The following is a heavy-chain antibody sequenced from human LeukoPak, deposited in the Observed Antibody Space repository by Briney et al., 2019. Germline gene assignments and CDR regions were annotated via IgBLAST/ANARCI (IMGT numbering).Heavy chain of an antibody. D-gene: IGHD6-13*01. CDR2: MNPNSGNT. Sequence: ASVKVSCKASGYTFTSYDINWVRQATGQGLEWMGWMNPNSGNTGYAQKFQGRVTMTRNTSISTAYMELSSLRSEDTAVYYCARLGSIAAADYGMDVWGQGTTVTVSS. CDR1: GYTFTSYD. V-gene: IGHV1-8*02. CDR3: ARLGSIAAADYGMDV. J-gene: IGHJ6*02.